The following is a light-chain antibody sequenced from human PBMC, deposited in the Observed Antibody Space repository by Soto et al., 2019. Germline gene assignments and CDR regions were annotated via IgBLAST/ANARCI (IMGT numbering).Light chain of an antibody. CDR1: QSVSSN. CDR2: GAS. Sequence: IVMTQSPATLSVSPGEGATLSCRASQSVSSNLAWYQQKPGQAPRLLIFGASTRATGIPARFSGSGSGAEFSLTISALQSEDFAIYHCQQYSNWPLTFGGGTKVGIK. CDR3: QQYSNWPLT. J-gene: IGKJ4*01. V-gene: IGKV3-15*01.